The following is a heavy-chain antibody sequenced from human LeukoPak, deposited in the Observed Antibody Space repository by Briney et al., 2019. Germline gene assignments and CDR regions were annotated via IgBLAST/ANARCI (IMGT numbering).Heavy chain of an antibody. CDR3: AREWVSRFDP. Sequence: GGSLRLTCAASGFTFSNYYMSWIRQAPGKGLEWVSYISSSGSTIYYADSVKGRFTISRDNAKNSLYLQMNSLSAEDTVVYCCAREWVSRFDPWGQGNLVTVSS. CDR1: GFTFSNYY. J-gene: IGHJ5*02. D-gene: IGHD3-3*02. CDR2: ISSSGSTI. V-gene: IGHV3-11*04.